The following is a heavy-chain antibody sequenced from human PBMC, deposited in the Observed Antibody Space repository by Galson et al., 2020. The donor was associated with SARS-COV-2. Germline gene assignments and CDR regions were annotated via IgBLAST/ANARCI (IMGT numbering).Heavy chain of an antibody. Sequence: GESLKISCKGSGYSFSGYWIGWVRQMPGKGLEWIAMIYPSDSDIRYSPSFQGQVTISADKSISTAYLQWSSLKASDTAMYYCARHLSRHAMTTVYIDYWGQGTLVTVSS. D-gene: IGHD4-17*01. CDR3: ARHLSRHAMTTVYIDY. V-gene: IGHV5-51*01. J-gene: IGHJ4*02. CDR2: IYPSDSDI. CDR1: GYSFSGYW.